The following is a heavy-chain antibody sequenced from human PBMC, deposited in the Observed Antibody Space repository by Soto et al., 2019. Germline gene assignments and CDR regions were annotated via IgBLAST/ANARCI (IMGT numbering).Heavy chain of an antibody. CDR3: ARVPRKYYDSSGQPFDY. D-gene: IGHD3-22*01. Sequence: ASVKASCKASGYTFTSYYMHWVRQAPGQGLEWMGIINPSGGSTSYAQKFQGRVTMTRDTSTSTVYMELSSLRSEDTAVYYCARVPRKYYDSSGQPFDYWGQGTLVTVSS. CDR2: INPSGGST. J-gene: IGHJ4*02. V-gene: IGHV1-46*01. CDR1: GYTFTSYY.